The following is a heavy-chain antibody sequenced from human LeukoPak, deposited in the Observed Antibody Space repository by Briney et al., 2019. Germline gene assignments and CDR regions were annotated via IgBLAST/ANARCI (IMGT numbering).Heavy chain of an antibody. V-gene: IGHV3-23*01. CDR1: GFTFSSYA. CDR3: VKAEALGGQPGLRYSYYGVDV. J-gene: IGHJ6*02. CDR2: ISGGGST. D-gene: IGHD1-14*01. Sequence: GGSLRLSCEASGFTFSSYAMSWVRQAPGKGLEWVSGISGGGSTHYADSVKGRFIIPRDNFKYTLFLQMKSLRDEDTATYYCVKAEALGGQPGLRYSYYGVDVWGQGTTVIVSS.